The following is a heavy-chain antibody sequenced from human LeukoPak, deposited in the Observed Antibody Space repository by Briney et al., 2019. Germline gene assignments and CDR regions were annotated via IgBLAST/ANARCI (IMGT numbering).Heavy chain of an antibody. J-gene: IGHJ4*02. CDR3: AKAVDTAKRGFDY. D-gene: IGHD5-18*01. Sequence: PGGSLRLSCAASGFTFSSYAMHWVRQAPGKGLEWVSGISWNSGSIGYADSVKGRFTISRDNAKNSLYLQMNSLRAEDTALYYCAKAVDTAKRGFDYWGQGTLVTVSS. V-gene: IGHV3-9*01. CDR1: GFTFSSYA. CDR2: ISWNSGSI.